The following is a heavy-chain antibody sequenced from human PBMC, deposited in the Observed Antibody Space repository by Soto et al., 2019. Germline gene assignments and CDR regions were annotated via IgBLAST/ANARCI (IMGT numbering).Heavy chain of an antibody. CDR2: VSYDGIDE. D-gene: IGHD3-10*01. V-gene: IGHV3-30*03. CDR3: ATSWFGELSLPGPFDY. Sequence: PGGSLRLSCAASGFTFTSFGIHWVRQAPGKGLEWVAVVSYDGIDENYADSVKGRFSISRDNAKNSLYLQMNSLRAEDTAVYYCATSWFGELSLPGPFDYWGQGTLVTVSS. J-gene: IGHJ4*02. CDR1: GFTFTSFG.